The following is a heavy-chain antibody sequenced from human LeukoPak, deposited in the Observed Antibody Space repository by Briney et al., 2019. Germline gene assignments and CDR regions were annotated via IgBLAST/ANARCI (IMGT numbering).Heavy chain of an antibody. CDR3: ARDQYYYDSSGLSDAFDI. J-gene: IGHJ3*02. V-gene: IGHV3-21*01. CDR1: GFTFSSYW. CDR2: ISSSSSYI. Sequence: GGSLRLSCAASGFTFSSYWMSWVRQAPGKGLEWVSSISSSSSYIYYADSVKGRFTISRDNAKNSLYLQMNSLRAEDTAVYYCARDQYYYDSSGLSDAFDIWGQGTMVTVSS. D-gene: IGHD3-22*01.